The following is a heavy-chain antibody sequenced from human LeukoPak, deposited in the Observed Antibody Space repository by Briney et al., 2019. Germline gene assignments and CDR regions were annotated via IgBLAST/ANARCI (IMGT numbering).Heavy chain of an antibody. CDR3: ARHLNSEYSSGWYYVDY. CDR2: IYHSGIT. Sequence: SETLSLTCTASGVSISSSTYYWGWIRQPPGKGLEWIGNIYHSGITHYNPSLKSRVTIFVDTSKNQFSLKLSSVTATDRAVYYCARHLNSEYSSGWYYVDYWGQGTLVTVSS. D-gene: IGHD6-19*01. CDR1: GVSISSSTYY. J-gene: IGHJ4*02. V-gene: IGHV4-39*01.